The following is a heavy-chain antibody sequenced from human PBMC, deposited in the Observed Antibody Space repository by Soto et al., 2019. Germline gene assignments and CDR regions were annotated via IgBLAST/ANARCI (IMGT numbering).Heavy chain of an antibody. Sequence: GASVKVSCKTSGYTFTRNGISWVRQAPGQGLEWIGWISPKSGSIKYAQKFQGRVIMTTDTSTSTAYMEVRSLRSDDTAVYYCVKDRDSNSWPSRDVWGPGTTVTVSS. V-gene: IGHV1-18*01. D-gene: IGHD3-22*01. CDR1: GYTFTRNG. CDR2: ISPKSGSI. CDR3: VKDRDSNSWPSRDV. J-gene: IGHJ6*02.